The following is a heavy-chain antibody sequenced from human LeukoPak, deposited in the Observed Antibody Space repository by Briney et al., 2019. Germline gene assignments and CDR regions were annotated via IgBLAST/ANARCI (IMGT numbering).Heavy chain of an antibody. V-gene: IGHV4-34*01. Sequence: PSETLSLTCAVYGGSFSGYYWSWIRQPPGKGLEWIGEINHSGSTNYNPSLKSRVTISVDTSKNQFSLKLSSVTAADTAVYYCARGPLWRSSPWGQGTLVTVSS. CDR1: GGSFSGYY. CDR3: ARGPLWRSSP. D-gene: IGHD3-10*01. CDR2: INHSGST. J-gene: IGHJ4*02.